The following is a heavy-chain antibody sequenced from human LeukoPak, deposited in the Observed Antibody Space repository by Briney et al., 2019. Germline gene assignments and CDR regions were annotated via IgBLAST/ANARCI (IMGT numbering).Heavy chain of an antibody. D-gene: IGHD3-22*01. CDR1: GFTFEDYA. V-gene: IGHV3-9*01. CDR3: ARQFPTSSMIVVAPVDI. Sequence: HPGGSLRLSCAASGFTFEDYAMHWVRQAPGKGLEWVSGISWHSENVGYADSVKGRFTISRDNSKNTLYLQMNSLRAEDTAVYYCARQFPTSSMIVVAPVDIWGQGTMVTVSS. CDR2: ISWHSENV. J-gene: IGHJ3*02.